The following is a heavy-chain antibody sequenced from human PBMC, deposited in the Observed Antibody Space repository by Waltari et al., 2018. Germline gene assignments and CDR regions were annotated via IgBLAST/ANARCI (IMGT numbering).Heavy chain of an antibody. CDR2: IYSAVTT. J-gene: IGHJ4*02. CDR3: ARGNTASLDY. Sequence: HLVDSGGGLIQPGGSLRLSCAASGFTVTNYYMRWVRQAPGRGLECVSVIYSAVTTYYADSVKGRFTISRDTFRNTLYLQMDNLRPDDTAVYYCARGNTASLDYWGQGTLVTVSS. D-gene: IGHD2-21*02. CDR1: GFTVTNYY. V-gene: IGHV3-53*01.